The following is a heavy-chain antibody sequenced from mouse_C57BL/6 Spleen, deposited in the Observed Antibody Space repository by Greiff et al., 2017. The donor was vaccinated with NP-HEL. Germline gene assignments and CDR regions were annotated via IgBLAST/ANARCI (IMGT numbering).Heavy chain of an antibody. D-gene: IGHD2-4*01. J-gene: IGHJ1*03. CDR2: IWSGGST. CDR1: GFSLTSYG. V-gene: IGHV2-2*01. CDR3: ARNLYDYDWYFDV. Sequence: QVQLQQSGPGLVQPSQSLSITCTVSGFSLTSYGVHWVRQSPGKGLEWLGVIWSGGSTDYNAAFISRLSISKDNSKSQVFFKMNSLQADDTAIYYCARNLYDYDWYFDVWGTGTTVTVSS.